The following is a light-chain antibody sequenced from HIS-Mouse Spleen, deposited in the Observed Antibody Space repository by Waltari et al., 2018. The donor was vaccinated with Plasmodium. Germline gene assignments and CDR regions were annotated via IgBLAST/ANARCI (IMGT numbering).Light chain of an antibody. J-gene: IGKJ3*01. V-gene: IGKV3-15*01. CDR1: QSVSSN. CDR3: QKYNNWSFT. Sequence: EIVMTQSPATLSVSPGERATLSYRDSQSVSSNLAWYDQKPGQSPRLLIYGASTRATGTPARFSGSGSGKEFTLTISSLQSEDFAVYYCQKYNNWSFTFGPGTKVDIK. CDR2: GAS.